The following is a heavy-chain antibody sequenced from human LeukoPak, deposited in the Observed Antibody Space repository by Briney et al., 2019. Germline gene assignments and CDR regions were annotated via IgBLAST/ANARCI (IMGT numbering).Heavy chain of an antibody. V-gene: IGHV5-51*01. D-gene: IGHD3-3*01. Sequence: KCGESLKISCKGSGYSFTSYWIGWVRQMPGKGLEWMGIIYPGDSDTRYSPSFQGQVTISADKSISTAYLQWSSLKASDTAMYYCATTYYDFWSGYYTESASLVVWGQGTTVTVSS. CDR1: GYSFTSYW. CDR3: ATTYYDFWSGYYTESASLVV. J-gene: IGHJ6*02. CDR2: IYPGDSDT.